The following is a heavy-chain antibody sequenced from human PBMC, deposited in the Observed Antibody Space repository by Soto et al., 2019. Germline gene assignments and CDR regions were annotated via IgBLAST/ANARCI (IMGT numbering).Heavy chain of an antibody. D-gene: IGHD3-22*01. V-gene: IGHV3-30-3*01. CDR1: GFTFSSYA. CDR2: ISYDGSNK. J-gene: IGHJ4*02. CDR3: ARVGYDSSGSLYYFDY. Sequence: GGSLRLSCAASGFTFSSYAMHWVRQAPGKGLKWVAVISYDGSNKYYADSVKGRFTISRDNSKNTLYLQMNSPRAEDTAVYYCARVGYDSSGSLYYFDYWGQGTLVTVSS.